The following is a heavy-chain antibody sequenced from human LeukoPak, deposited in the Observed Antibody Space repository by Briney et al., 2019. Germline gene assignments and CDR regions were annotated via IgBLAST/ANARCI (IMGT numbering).Heavy chain of an antibody. CDR1: GFSFSDSW. CDR3: GTSRGGS. Sequence: PGGTLRLSCAASGFSFSDSWMNWVRQAPGKGLEWVANIKLDASEKYYVDSVKGRFAIYRDNAKNTLYLQMNSLRAEVTAVYCCGTSRGGSWGQGILVTVSS. CDR2: IKLDASEK. V-gene: IGHV3-7*01. D-gene: IGHD3-16*01. J-gene: IGHJ5*02.